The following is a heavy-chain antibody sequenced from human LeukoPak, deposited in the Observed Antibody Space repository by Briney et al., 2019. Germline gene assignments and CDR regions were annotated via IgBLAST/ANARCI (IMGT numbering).Heavy chain of an antibody. CDR3: ARLPSGYPDWFDP. V-gene: IGHV4-39*01. Sequence: SETLSLTCTVSGGSISSGDYYWSWIRQPPGKGLEWIGTIHHSGSTYYNPSLKSRVTISIDTPKNQFFLNLASVTAADTAVYYCARLPSGYPDWFDPWGQGSLVTVSS. CDR1: GGSISSGDYY. D-gene: IGHD3-9*01. CDR2: IHHSGST. J-gene: IGHJ5*02.